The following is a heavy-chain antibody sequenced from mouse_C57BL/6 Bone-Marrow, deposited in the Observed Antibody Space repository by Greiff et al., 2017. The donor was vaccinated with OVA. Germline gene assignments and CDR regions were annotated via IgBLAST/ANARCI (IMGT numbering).Heavy chain of an antibody. CDR2: IWSGGST. V-gene: IGHV2-2*01. D-gene: IGHD1-1*02. CDR3: ARRKGYGPTFAY. J-gene: IGHJ3*01. CDR1: GFSLTSYG. Sequence: QVQLKESGPGLVQPSQSLSITCTVSGFSLTSYGVHWVRQSPGKGLAWLGVIWSGGSTDYNAAFISRLSISKDNSKSQVFFKMNSLQADDTAIYYCARRKGYGPTFAYWGQGTLVTVSA.